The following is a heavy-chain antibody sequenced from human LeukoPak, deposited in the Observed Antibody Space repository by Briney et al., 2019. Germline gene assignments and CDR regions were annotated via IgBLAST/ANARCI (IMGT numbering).Heavy chain of an antibody. CDR3: AKDQSIAVTGTWDF. J-gene: IGHJ4*02. D-gene: IGHD6-19*01. CDR2: ISYDGSDK. CDR1: GFTLRSYC. Sequence: PGGSLRLSCAAPGFTLRSYCMKLGRLAPGQGPEWGAHISYDGSDKYYGDSVKGRFTISRDNSKNTLNLQMSSLRAEDTAVYYCAKDQSIAVTGTWDFWGQGTLVTVSS. V-gene: IGHV3-30*18.